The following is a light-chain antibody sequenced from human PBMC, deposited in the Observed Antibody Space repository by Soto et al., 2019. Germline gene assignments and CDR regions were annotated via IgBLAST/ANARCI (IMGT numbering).Light chain of an antibody. CDR3: SSFTSSITYV. Sequence: QSVLPQPASVSGSPGQSITISCTGTSSDVGGYNSVSWYRQDPGKAPKLIIYDVTNRPSGVSNRFSGSKSGNTASLTISGLQAEDEADYHCSSFTSSITYVFGTGTKVTV. CDR1: SSDVGGYNS. J-gene: IGLJ1*01. CDR2: DVT. V-gene: IGLV2-14*01.